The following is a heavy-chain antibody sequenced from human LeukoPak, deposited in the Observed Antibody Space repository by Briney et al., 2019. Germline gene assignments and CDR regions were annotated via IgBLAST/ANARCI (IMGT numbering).Heavy chain of an antibody. Sequence: ASVKVSCKASGYTFTGYYMHWVRQAPGQGLEWMGWINPNSGGTNYAQKFQGRVTMTRDTSISTAYMELSRLRSDDTAVYYCARAYCSSTSCLSLGFYCGMDVWGQGTTVTVSS. D-gene: IGHD2-2*01. CDR1: GYTFTGYY. CDR2: INPNSGGT. V-gene: IGHV1-2*02. CDR3: ARAYCSSTSCLSLGFYCGMDV. J-gene: IGHJ6*02.